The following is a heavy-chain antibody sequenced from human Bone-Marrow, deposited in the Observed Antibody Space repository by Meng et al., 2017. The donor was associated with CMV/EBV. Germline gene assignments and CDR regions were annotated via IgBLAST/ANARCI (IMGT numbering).Heavy chain of an antibody. CDR2: ISYDGSNK. Sequence: GESLKISCAASGFTFSSYAMHWVRQAPGKGLEWVAVISYDGSNKYYADSVKGRFTISRDNSKNTLYLQMNSLRAEDTAVYYCAREMGRDFWSGYPDYYGMDVWGQGTTVTGSS. V-gene: IGHV3-30*04. CDR3: AREMGRDFWSGYPDYYGMDV. CDR1: GFTFSSYA. J-gene: IGHJ6*01. D-gene: IGHD3-3*01.